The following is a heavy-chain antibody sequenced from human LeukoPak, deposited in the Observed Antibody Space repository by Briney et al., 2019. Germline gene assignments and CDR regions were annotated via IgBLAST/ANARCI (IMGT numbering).Heavy chain of an antibody. J-gene: IGHJ4*02. D-gene: IGHD5-18*01. CDR2: INPNSGGT. CDR1: GYTFTGYY. Sequence: ASVKVSCKASGYTFTGYYMHWVRQAPGQGLEWMGWINPNSGGTNYAQKFQGRVTMTRDTSISTAYMELSRLRSDDTAVYYCARSRYSYGSVFDYWGQGTLVTVSS. V-gene: IGHV1-2*02. CDR3: ARSRYSYGSVFDY.